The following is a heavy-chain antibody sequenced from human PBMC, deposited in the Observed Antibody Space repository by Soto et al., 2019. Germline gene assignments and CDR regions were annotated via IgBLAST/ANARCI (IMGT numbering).Heavy chain of an antibody. V-gene: IGHV4-59*01. CDR2: IYYSGST. CDR3: ARESDGNWVDY. D-gene: IGHD1-1*01. Sequence: QVQLQESGPGLVKPSETLSLTCTVSGGSITSYYWSWIRQPPGRGLEWIGYIYYSGSTSYNPSLKSRATLSVHTSKNQFPLKVSSVTPADTAVYYCARESDGNWVDYWGQETLVTVSS. CDR1: GGSITSYY. J-gene: IGHJ4*02.